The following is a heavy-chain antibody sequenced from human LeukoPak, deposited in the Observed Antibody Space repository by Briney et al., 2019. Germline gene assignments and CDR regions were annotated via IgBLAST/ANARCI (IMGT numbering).Heavy chain of an antibody. Sequence: PGGSLRLSCTASGFTFDDYAMHWVRQAPGKGLEWVSGISWNSGSIGYADSVKGRFTISRDNAKNSLYLQMNSLRAEDMALYYCAKDTGPWGQGTLVTVSS. CDR3: AKDTGP. CDR1: GFTFDDYA. CDR2: ISWNSGSI. J-gene: IGHJ5*02. V-gene: IGHV3-9*03. D-gene: IGHD3-10*01.